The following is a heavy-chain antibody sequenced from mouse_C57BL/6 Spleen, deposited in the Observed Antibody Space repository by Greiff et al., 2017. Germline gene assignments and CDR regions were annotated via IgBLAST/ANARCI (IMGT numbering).Heavy chain of an antibody. Sequence: QVQLQQPGAELVMPGASVKLSCKASGYTFTSYWMHWVKQRPGQGLEWIGEIDPSDSYTNYNQKFKGKSTLTVDKSSSTAYMQLSSLTSEDSAVYYCARSPVVAPYYFDYWGQGTTLTVSS. CDR2: IDPSDSYT. D-gene: IGHD1-1*01. J-gene: IGHJ2*01. V-gene: IGHV1-69*01. CDR1: GYTFTSYW. CDR3: ARSPVVAPYYFDY.